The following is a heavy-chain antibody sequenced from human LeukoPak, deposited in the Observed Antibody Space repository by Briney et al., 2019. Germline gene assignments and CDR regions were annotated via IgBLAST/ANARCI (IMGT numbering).Heavy chain of an antibody. D-gene: IGHD2-15*01. CDR2: ISSSGSTI. Sequence: GGSLRLSCAVSGFTFSSSWMGWVRQAPGKGLEWVSYISSSGSTIYYADSVKGRFTISRDNAKNSLYLQMNSLRAEDTAVYYCARAVLLRYRPSDYYGMGVWGKGTTVTVSS. V-gene: IGHV3-48*03. CDR1: GFTFSSSW. CDR3: ARAVLLRYRPSDYYGMGV. J-gene: IGHJ6*04.